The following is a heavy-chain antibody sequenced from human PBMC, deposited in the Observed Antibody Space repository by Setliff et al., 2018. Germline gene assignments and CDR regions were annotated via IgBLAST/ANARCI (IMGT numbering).Heavy chain of an antibody. V-gene: IGHV1-3*01. Sequence: ASVKVSCKASGYTFTSYAMHWVRQAPGQRLEWMGWINAGNGNTKYAQKLQGRVTMTTDTSTSTAYMELRSLRSDDTAVYYCARGRHPPWSGYPYYYMDVGGKGTTVTV. CDR1: GYTFTSYA. D-gene: IGHD3-3*01. CDR3: ARGRHPPWSGYPYYYMDV. CDR2: INAGNGNT. J-gene: IGHJ6*03.